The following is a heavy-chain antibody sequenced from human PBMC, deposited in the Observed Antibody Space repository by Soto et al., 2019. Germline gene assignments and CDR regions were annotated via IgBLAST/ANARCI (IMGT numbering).Heavy chain of an antibody. D-gene: IGHD3-16*01. CDR2: ISYGGGTT. J-gene: IGHJ4*02. V-gene: IGHV3-23*01. Sequence: GGSLRLSCAASEFTFSNYAMSWVRQAPGKGLEWVSAISYGGGTTYYADSVKGRFTISRDNSKNTLYLQMNSLRADDTAVYYCARGGTPIDYWGQGTLVTVSS. CDR1: EFTFSNYA. CDR3: ARGGTPIDY.